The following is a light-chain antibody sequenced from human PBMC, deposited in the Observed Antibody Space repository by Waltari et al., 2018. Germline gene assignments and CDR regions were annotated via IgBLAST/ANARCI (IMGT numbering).Light chain of an antibody. CDR1: QNINNY. CDR2: AVS. V-gene: IGKV1-39*01. CDR3: QQTYTTRWT. Sequence: DIQMTQSPSSMSASVGDRVTITCRASQNINNYLSWYQQKPGKAPSILIYAVSHLQDGVPSRFSGTGSETDFTLTITSLQPEDFATYYCQQTYTTRWTFGQGTRVDI. J-gene: IGKJ1*01.